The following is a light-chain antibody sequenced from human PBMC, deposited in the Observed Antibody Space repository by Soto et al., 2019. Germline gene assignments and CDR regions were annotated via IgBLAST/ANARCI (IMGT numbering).Light chain of an antibody. Sequence: QPVLTQPPSASGTPGQRVTISCSGSSSNIGSNTVNWYQQLPGTASKLLIYSNNQRPSGVPDRFSGSKSGTSASLAISGLQSEDEADYYCAAWDDSLNGPVFGGGTKLTVL. V-gene: IGLV1-44*01. CDR1: SSNIGSNT. CDR3: AAWDDSLNGPV. J-gene: IGLJ2*01. CDR2: SNN.